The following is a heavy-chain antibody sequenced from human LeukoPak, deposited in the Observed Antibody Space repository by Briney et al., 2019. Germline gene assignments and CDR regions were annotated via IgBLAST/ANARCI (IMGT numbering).Heavy chain of an antibody. V-gene: IGHV4-38-2*02. CDR1: GYSISSGYF. Sequence: LETLSLTCTVSGYSISSGYFWGWIRQSPGKGLEWIGSIYHSGSTYYNPSLKSRVTISVDTSKHQFSLKLSSVTAADTAVYYCARGYYSSWYVNWFDPWGQGTLVTVSS. CDR2: IYHSGST. CDR3: ARGYYSSWYVNWFDP. J-gene: IGHJ5*02. D-gene: IGHD6-13*01.